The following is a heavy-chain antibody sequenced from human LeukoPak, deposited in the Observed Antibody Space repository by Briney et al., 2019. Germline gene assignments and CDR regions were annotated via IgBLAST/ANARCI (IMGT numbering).Heavy chain of an antibody. V-gene: IGHV3-21*01. D-gene: IGHD3-9*01. CDR2: ISSSSSYI. CDR3: ARDRYFDWPSGRAFDI. Sequence: GGSLRLSCAASGFTFSSYSMNWDRQAPGKGLEWVSSISSSSSYIYYADSVKGRFTISRDNSKNTLYLQMNSLRAEDTAVYYCARDRYFDWPSGRAFDIWGQGTMVTVSS. J-gene: IGHJ3*02. CDR1: GFTFSSYS.